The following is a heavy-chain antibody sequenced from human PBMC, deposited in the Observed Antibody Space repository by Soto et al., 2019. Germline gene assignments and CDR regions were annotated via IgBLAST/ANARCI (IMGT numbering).Heavy chain of an antibody. D-gene: IGHD5-18*01. J-gene: IGHJ4*02. CDR2: INAGSGNT. CDR1: GNTVPNYA. V-gene: IGHV1-3*01. Sequence: ASVKVSCKASGNTVPNYAIHWVRQAPGQGLEWMGWINAGSGNTYYSENFQGRVAMTRDTSAGTVYMELSSLTSEDTAVYYCATSRYGYSSYWGQGTLVTVSS. CDR3: ATSRYGYSSY.